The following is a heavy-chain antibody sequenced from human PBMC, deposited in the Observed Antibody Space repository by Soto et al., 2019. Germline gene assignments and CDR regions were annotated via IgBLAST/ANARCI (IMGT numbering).Heavy chain of an antibody. CDR3: ARDDPQLGRFDP. CDR2: IYYSGST. Sequence: SETLSLTCTVSGGSISSYYWSWIRQPPGKGLEWIGYIYYSGSTNYNPSLKSRVTISVDTSKNQFSLKLSSVTAADTAVYYCARDDPQLGRFDPWGQGTLVTVSS. V-gene: IGHV4-59*01. D-gene: IGHD3-10*01. J-gene: IGHJ5*02. CDR1: GGSISSYY.